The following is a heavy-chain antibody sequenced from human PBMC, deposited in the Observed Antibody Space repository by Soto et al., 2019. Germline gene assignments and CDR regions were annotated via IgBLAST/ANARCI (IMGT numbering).Heavy chain of an antibody. J-gene: IGHJ4*02. CDR2: ISSNGGST. CDR1: GFTFSSYA. Sequence: PGGSLRLCCSASGFTFSSYAMHWVRQAPGKGLEYVSAISSNGGSTYYADSVKCRFTISRDNSKNTLYLQMSSLRAEDTAVYYCVKDTYSSGPSRHFDYRGEATLVTVSS. V-gene: IGHV3-64D*06. CDR3: VKDTYSSGPSRHFDY. D-gene: IGHD6-19*01.